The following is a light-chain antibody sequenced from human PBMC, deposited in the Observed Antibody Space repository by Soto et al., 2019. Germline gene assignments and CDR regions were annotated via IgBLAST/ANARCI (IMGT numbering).Light chain of an antibody. CDR2: NVY. CDR1: SSDVGGYDY. V-gene: IGLV2-14*01. CDR3: TSYTNRYTYV. Sequence: QSALTRPASVSGSPGQSITIACTGTSSDVGGYDYVGWYQQHPGKAPKLMIYNVYNRPSGVSFRFSGSKSGNTASLTISGLQTEDEADYYCTSYTNRYTYVFGTGTKVTVL. J-gene: IGLJ1*01.